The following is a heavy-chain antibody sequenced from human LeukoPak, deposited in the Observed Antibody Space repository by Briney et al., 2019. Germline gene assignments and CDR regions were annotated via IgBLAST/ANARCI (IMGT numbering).Heavy chain of an antibody. CDR2: IFPDDSDT. CDR3: ARHSDITVPDS. J-gene: IGHJ5*01. Sequence: HGESLKISCKGSGYSFTSYWIAWVRQMPGRGLEWMGIIFPDDSDTRYSPSFQGLITISADKSINTAYLQWSSLKASDTAMYYCARHSDITVPDSWGQGTLVTVSS. V-gene: IGHV5-51*01. D-gene: IGHD6-19*01. CDR1: GYSFTSYW.